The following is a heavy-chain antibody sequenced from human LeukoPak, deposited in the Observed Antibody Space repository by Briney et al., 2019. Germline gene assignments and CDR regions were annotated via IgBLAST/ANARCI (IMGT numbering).Heavy chain of an antibody. Sequence: SETLSLTCTVSGGSISSYYWSWIQQPPGKGLEWIGYIYYTGTTNYNPSLNSRVTISVDTSKNQFSLKLSSVTAADTAVYYCARVNSAWYGALDYWGQGTMVTVSS. CDR3: ARVNSAWYGALDY. CDR2: IYYTGTT. D-gene: IGHD6-19*01. J-gene: IGHJ4*02. V-gene: IGHV4-59*01. CDR1: GGSISSYY.